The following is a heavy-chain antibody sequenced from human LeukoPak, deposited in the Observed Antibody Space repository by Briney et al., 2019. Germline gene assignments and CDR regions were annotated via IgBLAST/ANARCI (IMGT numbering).Heavy chain of an antibody. CDR1: GITLSNYG. D-gene: IGHD2-2*02. J-gene: IGHJ6*02. V-gene: IGHV3-23*01. Sequence: GSLRLSCAVSGITLSNYGMSWVHQAPGKGLEWVAGISGSGGSTNYADSVKGRFTISRDNPKNTLYLQMNSLRAEDTAVYYCAKARIPHYYYYYGMDVWGQGTTVTVSS. CDR3: AKARIPHYYYYYGMDV. CDR2: ISGSGGST.